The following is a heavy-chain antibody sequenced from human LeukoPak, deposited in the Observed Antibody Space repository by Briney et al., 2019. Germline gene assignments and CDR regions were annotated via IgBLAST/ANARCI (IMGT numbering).Heavy chain of an antibody. CDR2: ISSSGSTI. V-gene: IGHV3-48*03. J-gene: IGHJ6*04. CDR3: AELGITMIGGV. CDR1: GFTFSSYE. D-gene: IGHD3-10*02. Sequence: RGSLRLSCAASGFTFSSYEMNWVRRAAGKGLGWVSYISSSGSTIYYPDSVKGRFTSPRDNAKNSLYLQMNSLRAEDTAVYYCAELGITMIGGVWGKGTTVTISS.